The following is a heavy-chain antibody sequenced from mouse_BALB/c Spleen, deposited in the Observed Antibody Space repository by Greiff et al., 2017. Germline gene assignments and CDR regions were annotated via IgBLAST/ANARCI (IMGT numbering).Heavy chain of an antibody. V-gene: IGHV5-17*02. CDR3: ARWAYDYGGAMDY. CDR1: GFTFSSFG. D-gene: IGHD2-4*01. Sequence: EVMLVESGGGLVQPGGSRKLSCAASGFTFSSFGMHWVRQAPEKGLEWVAYISSGSSTIYYADTVKGRFTISRDNPKNTLFLQMTSLRSEDTAMYYCARWAYDYGGAMDYWGQGTSVTVSS. J-gene: IGHJ4*01. CDR2: ISSGSSTI.